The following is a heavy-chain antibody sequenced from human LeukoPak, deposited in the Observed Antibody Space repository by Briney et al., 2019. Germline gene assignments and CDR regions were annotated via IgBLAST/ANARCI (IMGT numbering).Heavy chain of an antibody. D-gene: IGHD3-9*01. J-gene: IGHJ5*02. CDR1: GGSFSGYY. CDR2: INHSGST. V-gene: IGHV4-34*01. CDR3: ARGWYYDISRPFDP. Sequence: KTSETLSLTCAVYGGSFSGYYWSWIRQPPGKGLEWVGEINHSGSTNYNPSLKSRVTISVDTSKNQFSLKLSSVTAADTAVYYCARGWYYDISRPFDPWGQGTLVTVSS.